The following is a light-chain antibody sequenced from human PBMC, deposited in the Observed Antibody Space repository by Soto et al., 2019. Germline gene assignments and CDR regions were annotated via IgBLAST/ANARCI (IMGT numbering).Light chain of an antibody. Sequence: QSALTQPASVSGSPGQSITISCTGTSSDVGGYNYVSWYQQHPGKAPKLMSYDVSNRPSGVSNRFSGSKSGNTASLTISGLQAEDEADYYCSSYTSSSTVVFGGGTNLTVL. J-gene: IGLJ2*01. CDR2: DVS. CDR3: SSYTSSSTVV. V-gene: IGLV2-14*01. CDR1: SSDVGGYNY.